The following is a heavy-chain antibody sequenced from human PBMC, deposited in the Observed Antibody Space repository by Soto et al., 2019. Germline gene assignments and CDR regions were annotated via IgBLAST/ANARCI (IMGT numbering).Heavy chain of an antibody. V-gene: IGHV1-18*01. D-gene: IGHD6-25*01. CDR2: ISPNSGAT. CDR1: GYTFTSYG. Sequence: QVQLVQSEGELRQPGASVTVSCRASGYTFTSYGIIWVRQAPGQGLEWMGYISPNSGATTYAQNLQGRLTLTTDTSTSTAYMELRSLSSDDTAIYYCVSEMWTRSGPQNFFDYWRLGALVTVSS. J-gene: IGHJ4*02. CDR3: VSEMWTRSGPQNFFDY.